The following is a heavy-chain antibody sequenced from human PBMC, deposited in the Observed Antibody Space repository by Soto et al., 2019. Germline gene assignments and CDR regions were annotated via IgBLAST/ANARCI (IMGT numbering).Heavy chain of an antibody. CDR2: IYYSGST. D-gene: IGHD2-15*01. CDR3: ARDLGGYCSGGSCYQTNWFDP. J-gene: IGHJ5*02. CDR1: GGSISGGGYY. Sequence: QVQLQESGPGLVKPSQTLSLTCTVSGGSISGGGYYWSWIRQHPGKGLEWIGYIYYSGSTYYNPSLMSRIAISVDTSKNHFSLKLSSVTAADTAVYYCARDLGGYCSGGSCYQTNWFDPWGQGTLVTVSS. V-gene: IGHV4-31*03.